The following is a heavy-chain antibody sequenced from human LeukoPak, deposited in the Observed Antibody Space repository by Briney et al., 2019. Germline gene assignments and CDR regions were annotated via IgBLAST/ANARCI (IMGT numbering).Heavy chain of an antibody. Sequence: PSETLSLTCSVSGGSSSNYYWSWIRQPPGKGLEWIGYMYYSGSTNYNPSLKSRVTISVDTSKNQFSLKLSSVTAADTAVYYCARDRPATENWYLDLWGRGTLVTVSS. CDR3: ARDRPATENWYLDL. CDR1: GGSSSNYY. J-gene: IGHJ2*01. D-gene: IGHD1-26*01. CDR2: MYYSGST. V-gene: IGHV4-59*01.